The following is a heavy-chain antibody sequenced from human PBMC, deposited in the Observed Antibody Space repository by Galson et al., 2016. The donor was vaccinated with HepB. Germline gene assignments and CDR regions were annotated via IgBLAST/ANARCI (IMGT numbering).Heavy chain of an antibody. V-gene: IGHV4-39*07. CDR2: IHYSGTT. J-gene: IGHJ6*02. CDR1: GGSISSTSY. CDR3: ARGGEWLRSGMDV. D-gene: IGHD6-19*01. Sequence: SETLSLTCTVSGGSISSTSYWGWIRQSPGKGLEWIGSIHYSGTTYYNPSLKSRVIISVDMSKNQFSLKLNSVAAADTAIYYCARGGEWLRSGMDVWGQGTTVTVSS.